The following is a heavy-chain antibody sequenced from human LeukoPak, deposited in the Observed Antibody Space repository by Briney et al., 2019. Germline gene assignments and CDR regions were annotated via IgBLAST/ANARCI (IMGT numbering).Heavy chain of an antibody. Sequence: GGSLRLSCAASGFTFSSYSMNWVRQAPGKGLEWVSYISSSGSTIYYADSVKGRFTISRDNAKNSLYLQMNSLRAEDTAVYYCARWGPYYDFWSGFSAFDIWGQGTMVTVSS. J-gene: IGHJ3*02. V-gene: IGHV3-48*04. D-gene: IGHD3-3*01. CDR1: GFTFSSYS. CDR3: ARWGPYYDFWSGFSAFDI. CDR2: ISSSGSTI.